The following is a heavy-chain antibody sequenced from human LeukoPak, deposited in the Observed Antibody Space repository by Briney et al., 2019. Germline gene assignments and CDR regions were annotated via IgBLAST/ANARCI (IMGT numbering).Heavy chain of an antibody. CDR3: ARDGGREVATIAPDWFGP. CDR2: ISPNNSDT. CDR1: LYIFIIYR. D-gene: IGHD5-24*01. J-gene: IGHJ5*02. Sequence: SVHDSFKASLYIFIIYRISWVRPPPGRGREWMGWISPNNSDTKYAQKLQGRVTMTTDTSTNTAYMELRSLTSNDPAAYFWARDGGREVATIAPDWFGPCGEGTLVTVSS. V-gene: IGHV1-18*01.